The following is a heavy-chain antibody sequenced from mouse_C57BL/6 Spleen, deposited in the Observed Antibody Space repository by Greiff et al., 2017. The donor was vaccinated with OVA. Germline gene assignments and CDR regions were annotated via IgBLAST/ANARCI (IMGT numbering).Heavy chain of an antibody. Sequence: QVQLQQSGAELVKPGASVKLSCKASGYTFTSYWMHWVKQRPGQGLEWIGMIHPNSGSTNYNEKFKSKATLTVDKSSSTAYMQLSSLTSEDSAVYYCARRHYYGSSYCFDYWGQGTTLTVSS. J-gene: IGHJ2*01. CDR1: GYTFTSYW. CDR2: IHPNSGST. CDR3: ARRHYYGSSYCFDY. V-gene: IGHV1-64*01. D-gene: IGHD1-1*01.